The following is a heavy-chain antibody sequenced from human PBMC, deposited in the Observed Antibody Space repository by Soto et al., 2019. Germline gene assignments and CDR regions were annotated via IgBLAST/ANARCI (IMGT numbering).Heavy chain of an antibody. CDR2: IRSSGTII. D-gene: IGHD6-19*01. CDR1: GFIFTSYA. CDR3: ASFSRMTGCYY. V-gene: IGHV3-48*01. Sequence: EVHLVESGGGLVQPGESLRLSCAASGFIFTSYAINWVRQAPGKGLEWVSYIRSSGTIIYYADSVKGRFTISRDNAKNSRYLQMYSLRAEDTAVYYCASFSRMTGCYYWGQGTLVTVSS. J-gene: IGHJ4*02.